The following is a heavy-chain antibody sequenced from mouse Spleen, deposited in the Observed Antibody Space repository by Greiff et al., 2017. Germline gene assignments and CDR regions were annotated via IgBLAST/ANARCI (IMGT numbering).Heavy chain of an antibody. CDR3: ARDGSSYLDY. D-gene: IGHD1-1*01. V-gene: IGHV5-17*02. Sequence: EVMLVESGGGLVQPGGSRKLSCAASGFTFSSFGMHWVRQAPEKGLEWVAYISSGSSTIYYADTVKGRFTISRDNPKNTLFLQMTSLRSEDTAMYYCARDGSSYLDYWGQGTTLTVSS. CDR1: GFTFSSFG. CDR2: ISSGSSTI. J-gene: IGHJ2*01.